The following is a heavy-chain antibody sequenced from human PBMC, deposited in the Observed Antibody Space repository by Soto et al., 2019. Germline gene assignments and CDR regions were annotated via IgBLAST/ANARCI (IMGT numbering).Heavy chain of an antibody. Sequence: GESLKISCKGSGYSFTSYWIGWVRQMPGKGLEWMGIIYPGDSDTRYSPSFQGQVTISADKSISTAYLQWSSLKASDTAMYYCARLSGRQSGLELYYFDYWGQGTLVTVSS. V-gene: IGHV5-51*01. CDR2: IYPGDSDT. CDR3: ARLSGRQSGLELYYFDY. D-gene: IGHD1-1*01. J-gene: IGHJ4*02. CDR1: GYSFTSYW.